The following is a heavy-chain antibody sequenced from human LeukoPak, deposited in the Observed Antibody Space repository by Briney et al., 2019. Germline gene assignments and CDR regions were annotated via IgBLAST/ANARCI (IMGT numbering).Heavy chain of an antibody. CDR3: PPPRGVRGFFFDY. V-gene: IGHV3-15*04. J-gene: IGHJ4*02. D-gene: IGHD3-10*01. CDR2: IETETDGGTT. CDR1: GFTFSNAW. Sequence: PGGSLRLSCAASGFTFSNAWMSWVRQAPGKGLEWVGRIETETDGGTTDYAAPVKGRFTISRDDSKNTLYLQMNSLKTEDTAVYSCPPPRGVRGFFFDYWGQGTLVTVSS.